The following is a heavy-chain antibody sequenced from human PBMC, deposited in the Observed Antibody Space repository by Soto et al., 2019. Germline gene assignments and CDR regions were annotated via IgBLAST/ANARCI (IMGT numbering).Heavy chain of an antibody. CDR1: GGTFSSYA. D-gene: IGHD3-22*01. J-gene: IGHJ6*02. CDR2: SITIFVTA. Sequence: QVQLVQSGAEVKKPGSLVKVSCKSSGGTFSSYAISWVRQAPGQGLEGMGGSITIFVTANYVLKFQGRVKIPADESTSTAYLERSSLRSEDTGVYYCEIEKVGYYDSSGYYRVTVPPDYYCGKDVWGQETTVTVSS. V-gene: IGHV1-69*01. CDR3: EIEKVGYYDSSGYYRVTVPPDYYCGKDV.